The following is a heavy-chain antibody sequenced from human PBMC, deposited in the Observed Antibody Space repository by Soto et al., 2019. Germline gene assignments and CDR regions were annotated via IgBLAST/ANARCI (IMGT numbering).Heavy chain of an antibody. Sequence: QITLKESGPPLVKPTQTFTLTCTFSGFSLSPSGGGVGWIRQPPGKALEWLALIYWDDDKRYSPSLKSSLTIAKDTSKHQVVLTMTNMDPVDTATCYCARLRESVGYWGQGTRVNVSS. J-gene: IGHJ4*02. CDR2: IYWDDDK. D-gene: IGHD2-21*02. CDR3: ARLRESVGY. CDR1: GFSLSPSGGG. V-gene: IGHV2-5*02.